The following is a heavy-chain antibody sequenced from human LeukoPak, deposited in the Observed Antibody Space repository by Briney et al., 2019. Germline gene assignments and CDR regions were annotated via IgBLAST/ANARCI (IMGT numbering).Heavy chain of an antibody. D-gene: IGHD3-3*01. CDR2: INPNSGGT. CDR3: ARDRLFWSDPYRGYYYYMDV. Sequence: ASVTVSCKASGYTFTGYYMHWVRQAPGQGREWMGWINPNSGGTNYAQKFQGRVTMTRDTSISTAYMELSRLRSDNTAVYYCARDRLFWSDPYRGYYYYMDVWGKGTTVTVSS. V-gene: IGHV1-2*02. CDR1: GYTFTGYY. J-gene: IGHJ6*03.